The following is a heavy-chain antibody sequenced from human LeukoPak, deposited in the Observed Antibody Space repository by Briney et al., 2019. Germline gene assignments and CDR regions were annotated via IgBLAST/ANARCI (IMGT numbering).Heavy chain of an antibody. CDR2: INANGINT. D-gene: IGHD6-19*01. J-gene: IGHJ5*02. V-gene: IGHV3-23*01. Sequence: GGSLRLSCTVSGFTFSTYAMNWVRQAPGKGLQWVSTINANGINTYYAGSVRGRFTISRDNSKDTLYLQLNSLRAEDTAIYFCAKPISGGLAVSADWFDPWGQGTLVIVSS. CDR1: GFTFSTYA. CDR3: AKPISGGLAVSADWFDP.